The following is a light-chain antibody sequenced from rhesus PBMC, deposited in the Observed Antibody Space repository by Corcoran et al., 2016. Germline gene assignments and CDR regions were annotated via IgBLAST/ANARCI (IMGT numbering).Light chain of an antibody. CDR2: GAS. CDR3: QQHCSWPLT. Sequence: EIVMTQSPATLSSSPGERATLSCRASQSVTDNLAWYQQKPGQAPKHRIYGASSKATAIPDRFSGSGSGTEFTLIISSREPGAVGVYYCQQHCSWPLTFGGGTKVALK. V-gene: IGKV3-42*01. CDR1: QSVTDN. J-gene: IGKJ4*01.